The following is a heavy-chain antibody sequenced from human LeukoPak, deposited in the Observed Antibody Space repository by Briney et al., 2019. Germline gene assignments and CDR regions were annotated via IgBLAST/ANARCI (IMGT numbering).Heavy chain of an antibody. V-gene: IGHV4-4*07. CDR2: IYNTGTT. CDR3: ARESGIDRKLDY. J-gene: IGHJ4*02. CDR1: GGSISSDF. Sequence: PSETLFFTCTVSGGSISSDFWSWIRQPAGKVLGRIGRIYNTGTTNYDSSLKSRVTMSVDTSTDQYSLRFSYVTAADTAVYYCARESGIDRKLDYWGQGTLVTVSS. D-gene: IGHD3-3*01.